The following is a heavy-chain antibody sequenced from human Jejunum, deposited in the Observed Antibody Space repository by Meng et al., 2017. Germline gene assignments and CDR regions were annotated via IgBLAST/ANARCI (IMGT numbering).Heavy chain of an antibody. Sequence: QGELVQSGAEGKKPGASVKVSCKASVYTLRSYDINWVRQATGQGLEWMGWMNPNSGNTGYAQKFQGRVTITRNTSISTAYIDLSSLRSEDTAIYYCARDCDTSSHYSWFEPWGQGSLVTVSS. D-gene: IGHD3-22*01. CDR3: ARDCDTSSHYSWFEP. CDR2: MNPNSGNT. V-gene: IGHV1-8*03. CDR1: VYTLRSYD. J-gene: IGHJ5*02.